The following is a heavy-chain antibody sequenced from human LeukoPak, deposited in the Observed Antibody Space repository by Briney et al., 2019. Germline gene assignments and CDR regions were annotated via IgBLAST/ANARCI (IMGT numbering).Heavy chain of an antibody. V-gene: IGHV3-30*04. CDR3: ARDLRIVGATPLGY. Sequence: GGSLRLSCAASGFTFSSYAMHWVRQAPGKGLEWVAVISYDGSNKYYADSVKGRFTISRDNSKNTLYLQMNSLRAEDTALYYCARDLRIVGATPLGYWGQGTLVTVSS. CDR2: ISYDGSNK. J-gene: IGHJ4*02. D-gene: IGHD1-26*01. CDR1: GFTFSSYA.